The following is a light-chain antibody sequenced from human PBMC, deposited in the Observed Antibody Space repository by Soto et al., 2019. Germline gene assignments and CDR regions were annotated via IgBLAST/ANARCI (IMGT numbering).Light chain of an antibody. CDR2: VNSDGSH. Sequence: QPVLTQSPSASASLGASVKLTCTLSSGHSSYDIAWHQQQPEKGPRYLINVNSDGSHSKGDGIPDRFSGSSSGAERYLIISSLQSEDEADYYCQTWDTGIRVFGGGTKVTVL. CDR3: QTWDTGIRV. CDR1: SGHSSYD. V-gene: IGLV4-69*01. J-gene: IGLJ3*02.